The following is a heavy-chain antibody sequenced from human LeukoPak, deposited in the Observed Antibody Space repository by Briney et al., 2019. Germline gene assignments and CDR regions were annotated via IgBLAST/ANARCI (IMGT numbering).Heavy chain of an antibody. CDR3: ARGATIEEWGDY. CDR2: ISSSSSYI. D-gene: IGHD5-12*01. J-gene: IGHJ4*02. V-gene: IGHV3-21*01. CDR1: GFTFSSYS. Sequence: GGSLRLSCAASGFTFSSYSMNCVRQAPGKGLEWVSSISSSSSYIYYADSVKGRFTISRDNAKNSLYLQMNSLRAEDTAVYYCARGATIEEWGDYWGQGTLVTVSS.